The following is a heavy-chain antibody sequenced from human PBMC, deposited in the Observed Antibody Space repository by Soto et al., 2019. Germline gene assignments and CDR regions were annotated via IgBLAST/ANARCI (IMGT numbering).Heavy chain of an antibody. Sequence: SETLSLTCTVSGGSISSYYWSWIRQPPGKGLEWIGYIYYSGSTNYNPSVKGRFTISRDSSKNTLYLQMNSLRAEDTAVYYCAKDRSSTSCYAFDYWGQGTLVTVSS. CDR3: AKDRSSTSCYAFDY. CDR2: IYYSGST. D-gene: IGHD2-2*01. J-gene: IGHJ4*02. V-gene: IGHV4-59*12. CDR1: GGSISSYY.